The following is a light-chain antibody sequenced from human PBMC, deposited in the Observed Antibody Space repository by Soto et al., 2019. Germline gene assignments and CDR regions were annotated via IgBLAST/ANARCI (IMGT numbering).Light chain of an antibody. CDR3: QQRNSYPLT. CDR1: QGISSY. V-gene: IGKV1-9*01. CDR2: AAS. Sequence: DIQLTQSPSFLSASVGDRVTITCRASQGISSYLAWYQQKPGKAPKLLIYAASTLQSGVPSRFSGSGSGTEFTLTISSLQPEDFATYYFQQRNSYPLTFGPGTKVDIK. J-gene: IGKJ3*01.